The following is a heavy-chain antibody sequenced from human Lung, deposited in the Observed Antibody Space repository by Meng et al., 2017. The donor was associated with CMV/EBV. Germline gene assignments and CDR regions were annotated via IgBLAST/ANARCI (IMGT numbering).Heavy chain of an antibody. J-gene: IGHJ4*01. CDR3: AKSSDNGWSS. CDR1: GYSFSGFY. D-gene: IGHD6-19*01. CDR2: VNPISDDT. V-gene: IGHV1-2*06. Sequence: VQLVQFGAAVNRPRASVKISCQASGYSFSGFYLNWARQAPGHGLEWLGRVNPISDDTHLAQKFEGRITVTRGATINTAFMELTRLRPDDTAVYYCAKSSDNGWSSWGPGTLVTVSS.